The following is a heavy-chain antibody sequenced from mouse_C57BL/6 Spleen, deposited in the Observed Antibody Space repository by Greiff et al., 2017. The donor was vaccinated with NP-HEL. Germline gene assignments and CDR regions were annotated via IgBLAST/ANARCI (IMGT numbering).Heavy chain of an antibody. V-gene: IGHV1-26*01. CDR2: INPNNGGT. J-gene: IGHJ1*03. CDR1: GYTFTDYY. D-gene: IGHD1-3*01. CDR3: ARQLYFDV. Sequence: EVQLQQSGPELVKPGASVKISCKASGYTFTDYYMNWVKQSHGKSLEWIGDINPNNGGTSYNQKFKGKATLTVDKSSSTAYMELRSLTSEDSAVYYCARQLYFDVWGTGTTVTVSS.